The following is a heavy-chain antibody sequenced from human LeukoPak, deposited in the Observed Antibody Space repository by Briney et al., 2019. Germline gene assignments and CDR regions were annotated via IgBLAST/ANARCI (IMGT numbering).Heavy chain of an antibody. V-gene: IGHV1-69*04. CDR3: AREVGVIVPAASRYYFDY. D-gene: IGHD2-2*01. J-gene: IGHJ4*02. CDR2: IIPIPGIA. CDR1: GGTFSSYA. Sequence: SVKVSCKASGGTFSSYAISWVRQAPGQGLEWMGRIIPIPGIANYAQKFQGRVTITADKSTSTAYMELSSLRSEDTAVYYCAREVGVIVPAASRYYFDYWGQGTLVTVSS.